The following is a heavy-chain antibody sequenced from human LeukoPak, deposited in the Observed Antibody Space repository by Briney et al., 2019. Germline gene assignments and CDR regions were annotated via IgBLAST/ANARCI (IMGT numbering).Heavy chain of an antibody. CDR1: GGSISSSSYY. CDR2: IYYSGST. V-gene: IGHV4-39*01. J-gene: IGHJ5*02. CDR3: ARHPYQPLWLSWFDP. D-gene: IGHD2-2*01. Sequence: PSETLSPTCTVSGGSISSSSYYWGWIRQPPGKGLERIGSIYYSGSTYYSPSLKSRVTVSVDTSKKQFSLKLRSVTAADTAVYYCARHPYQPLWLSWFDPWGQGTLVTVSS.